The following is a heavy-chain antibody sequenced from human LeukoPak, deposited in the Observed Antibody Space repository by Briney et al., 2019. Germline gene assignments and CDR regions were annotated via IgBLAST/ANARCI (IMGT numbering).Heavy chain of an antibody. V-gene: IGHV4-39*01. CDR3: ARHGGVNYMDV. D-gene: IGHD3-16*01. J-gene: IGHJ6*03. CDR2: ICYSGST. CDR1: GGSISSSSYY. Sequence: SETLSLTCTVSGGSISSSSYYWGWIRQPPGKGLEWIGSICYSGSTYYNPFLKSRVTISVDTSKNQFSLKLSSVTAADTAVYYCARHGGVNYMDVWGKGTTVTVSS.